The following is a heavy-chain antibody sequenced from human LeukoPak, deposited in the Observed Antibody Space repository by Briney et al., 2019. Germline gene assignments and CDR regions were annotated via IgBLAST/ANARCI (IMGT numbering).Heavy chain of an antibody. CDR3: AKGGYTGWANTPNYFDY. CDR2: THYDGTSK. D-gene: IGHD5-12*01. Sequence: GGSLRLSCAASGFTSSAFGMHWVRQVPGKGLEWMAFTHYDGTSKYYADSVKGRFTISRDNSKTSLFLQMNSLSPEDTAVYYCAKGGYTGWANTPNYFDYWGQGTLVTVSS. J-gene: IGHJ4*02. CDR1: GFTSSAFG. V-gene: IGHV3-30*02.